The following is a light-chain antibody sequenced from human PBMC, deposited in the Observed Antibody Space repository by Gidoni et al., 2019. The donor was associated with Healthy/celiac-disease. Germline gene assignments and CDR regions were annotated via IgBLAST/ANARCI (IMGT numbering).Light chain of an antibody. CDR1: QSISSY. CDR2: AAS. CDR3: QQSDSTPPT. J-gene: IGKJ5*01. V-gene: IGKV1-39*01. Sequence: DIQMTQSPSSLSASVGDRVTITCRASQSISSYLNWYQQKPGKAPKLLIYAASSLQSGVPSRFSGSGSGTDFTLTISSLQPEDFATYYWQQSDSTPPTFGQGTRLEIK.